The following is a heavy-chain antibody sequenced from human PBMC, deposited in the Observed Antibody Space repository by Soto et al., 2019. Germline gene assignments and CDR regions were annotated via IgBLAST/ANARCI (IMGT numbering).Heavy chain of an antibody. V-gene: IGHV4-31*03. Sequence: QVQLQESGPGLVKPSQTLSLTCTVSGDSISRGAYYWTWIRQHPGKGLEWIGYISNRGRTYYNPSLKSRLTISLATSENQFSLKLTSVTAADTAIYYCARARQYYDCELDPWGQGTLVTVSS. D-gene: IGHD3-22*01. CDR3: ARARQYYDCELDP. J-gene: IGHJ5*02. CDR1: GDSISRGAYY. CDR2: ISNRGRT.